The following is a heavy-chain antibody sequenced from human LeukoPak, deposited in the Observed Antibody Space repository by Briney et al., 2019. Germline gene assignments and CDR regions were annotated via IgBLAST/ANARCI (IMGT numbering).Heavy chain of an antibody. J-gene: IGHJ4*02. V-gene: IGHV1-58*02. CDR2: IVVGSGNT. CDR1: GFTFTSSA. Sequence: SVKVSCKASGFTFTSSAMQWVRQARGQRLEWIGWIVVGSGNTNYAQKFQERVTITRDMSTGTAYMELSSLRSEDTAVYYCAAGSYSGYDFSFDYWGQGTLVTVSS. CDR3: AAGSYSGYDFSFDY. D-gene: IGHD5-12*01.